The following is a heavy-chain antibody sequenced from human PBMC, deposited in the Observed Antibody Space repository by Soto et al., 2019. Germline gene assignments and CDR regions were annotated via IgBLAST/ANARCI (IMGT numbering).Heavy chain of an antibody. D-gene: IGHD5-18*01. CDR1: GFTFSSYA. CDR3: AKSQQYMVTVFDY. V-gene: IGHV3-23*01. Sequence: GGSLRLSCAASGFTFSSYAMSWVRQAPGKGLEWVSAISGSGGSTYYADSVKGRFTISRDNSKDTLYLQMNSLRAEDTAVYYCAKSQQYMVTVFDYWGQGTLVTVSS. CDR2: ISGSGGST. J-gene: IGHJ4*02.